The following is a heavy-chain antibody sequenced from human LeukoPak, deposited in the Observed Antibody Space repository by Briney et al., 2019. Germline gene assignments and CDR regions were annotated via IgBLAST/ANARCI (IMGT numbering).Heavy chain of an antibody. CDR1: GYSFTDHY. J-gene: IGHJ4*02. Sequence: GASVKVSCQASGYSFTDHYLHWLRQAPGQGPEWMAWIHPKTGVTNYAERFQGRLSLTRDTSISTLYMELNSLTSDDTAVYYCARDHNWGPDIWGQGTLVSVSS. CDR3: ARDHNWGPDI. D-gene: IGHD7-27*01. V-gene: IGHV1-2*02. CDR2: IHPKTGVT.